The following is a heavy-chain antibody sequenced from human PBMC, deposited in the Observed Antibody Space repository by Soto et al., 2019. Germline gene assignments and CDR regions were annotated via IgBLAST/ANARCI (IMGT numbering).Heavy chain of an antibody. CDR1: GYTFSNYG. J-gene: IGHJ4*02. CDR2: ISGYNVNT. CDR3: ARERRWEPLPY. D-gene: IGHD1-26*01. Sequence: QVQLVQSGAEVKKPGASVEVSCKASGYTFSNYGITWVRQAPGQGLEWMGWISGYNVNTHYAQKFQDRVIMTTDTSTSTAYMELRSLRSDDTAVYFCARERRWEPLPYWGQGTLVIVSS. V-gene: IGHV1-18*01.